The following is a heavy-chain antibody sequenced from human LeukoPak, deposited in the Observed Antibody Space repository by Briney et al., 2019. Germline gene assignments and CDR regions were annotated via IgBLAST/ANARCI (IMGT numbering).Heavy chain of an antibody. J-gene: IGHJ6*03. Sequence: GGSLRLSCAASGFTFDDYGMSWVRQAPGKGLEWVSGINWNGGSTGYADSVKGRFTISRDNAKNSLYLQMNSLRAEDTALYHCARKVTRTTHYYMDVWGKGTTVTVSS. CDR2: INWNGGST. CDR3: ARKVTRTTHYYMDV. D-gene: IGHD1-7*01. V-gene: IGHV3-20*01. CDR1: GFTFDDYG.